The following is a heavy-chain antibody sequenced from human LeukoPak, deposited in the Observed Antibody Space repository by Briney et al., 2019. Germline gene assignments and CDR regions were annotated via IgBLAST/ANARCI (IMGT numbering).Heavy chain of an antibody. Sequence: GGSLRLSCAASGFTFSSYEMNWVRQAPGKGPEWVSYISSSGSTIYYADSVKGRFTISRDNAKNSLYLQMNSLRAEDTAVYYCARDAGWRYSGYDYVAWDYYYMDVWGKGTTVTISS. CDR3: ARDAGWRYSGYDYVAWDYYYMDV. D-gene: IGHD5-12*01. CDR1: GFTFSSYE. CDR2: ISSSGSTI. V-gene: IGHV3-48*03. J-gene: IGHJ6*03.